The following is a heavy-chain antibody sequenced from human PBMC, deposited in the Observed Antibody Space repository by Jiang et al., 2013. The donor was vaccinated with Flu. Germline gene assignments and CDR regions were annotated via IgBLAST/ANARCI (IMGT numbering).Heavy chain of an antibody. J-gene: IGHJ4*02. D-gene: IGHD6-19*01. CDR2: TYFGSKWFT. CDR3: ARGSLAGEFDY. V-gene: IGHV6-1*01. Sequence: SSTNAVWNWIRHSPSRGLEWLGRTYFGSKWFTDYAVSVQSRTIINADTSKNQFSLQLHSVTPEDSAAYYCARGSLAGEFDYWGPGNSGHRLL. CDR1: SSTNAV.